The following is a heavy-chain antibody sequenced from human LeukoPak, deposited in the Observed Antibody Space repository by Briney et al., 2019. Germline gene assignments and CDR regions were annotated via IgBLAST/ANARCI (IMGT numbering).Heavy chain of an antibody. CDR1: GFTLSSYE. V-gene: IGHV3-23*01. J-gene: IGHJ6*03. CDR3: ARVGYSYGNYYYYMDV. D-gene: IGHD5-18*01. Sequence: GGSLRLSCTVSGFTLSSYEMSWIRQAPGKGLEWVSSIDYSGGSSYYADSVKGRFTISRDDSKNTLYLQMNSLRAEDTAVYYCARVGYSYGNYYYYMDVWGKGTTVTISS. CDR2: IDYSGGSS.